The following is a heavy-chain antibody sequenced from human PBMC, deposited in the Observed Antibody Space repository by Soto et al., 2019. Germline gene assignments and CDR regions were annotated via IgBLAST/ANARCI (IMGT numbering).Heavy chain of an antibody. Sequence: SETLSLTCTVSGGSMSNGYYYWSWVRQNPGKGLEWIGHIYHSGRTYYNPSLKSRVGILVDTSKNQFSLNLNSVTAADTAVYYCARSDGRYWGQGTLVTVSS. CDR3: ARSDGRY. V-gene: IGHV4-31*03. CDR1: GGSMSNGYYY. J-gene: IGHJ4*02. CDR2: IYHSGRT.